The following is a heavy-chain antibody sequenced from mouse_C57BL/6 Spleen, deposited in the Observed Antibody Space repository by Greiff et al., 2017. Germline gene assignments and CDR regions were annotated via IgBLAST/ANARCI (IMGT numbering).Heavy chain of an antibody. CDR3: AIYDRVYYAMDY. V-gene: IGHV1-42*01. D-gene: IGHD2-12*01. CDR2: INPSTGGT. Sequence: EVQVVESGPELVKPGASVKISCKASGYSFTGYYMNWVKQSPEKSLEWIGEINPSTGGTTYNQKFKAKATLTVDKSSSTAYMQLKSLTSEDSAVYYCAIYDRVYYAMDYWGQGTSVTVSS. CDR1: GYSFTGYY. J-gene: IGHJ4*01.